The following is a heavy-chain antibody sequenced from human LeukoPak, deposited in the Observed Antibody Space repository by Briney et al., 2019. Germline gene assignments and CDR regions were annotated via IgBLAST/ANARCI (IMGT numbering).Heavy chain of an antibody. CDR2: ISYDGSNK. J-gene: IGHJ4*02. V-gene: IGHV3-30*18. CDR1: GFTFSSYG. CDR3: AKDSGD. D-gene: IGHD3-10*01. Sequence: GGSLRLSCAASGFTFSSYGMHWVRQAPGKGLEWVAVISYDGSNKYYADSVKGRFTISRGNSKNTLYLQMNSLRAEDTAVYYCAKDSGDWGQGTLVTVSP.